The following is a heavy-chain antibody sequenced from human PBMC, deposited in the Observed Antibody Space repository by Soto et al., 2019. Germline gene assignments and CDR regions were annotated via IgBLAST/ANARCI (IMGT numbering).Heavy chain of an antibody. J-gene: IGHJ6*02. CDR1: GGTFSSYT. D-gene: IGHD3-10*01. V-gene: IGHV1-69*02. Sequence: QVQLVQSVAEVKKPGSSVKVSCKGSGGTFSSYTISWVRQAPGQGLEWMGRIILILGIAKYAQKFQGRVTITADKSTSTAYMELSSLRSEDTAVYYCASLMSSGYYYGMDVWGQGTTVTVSS. CDR3: ASLMSSGYYYGMDV. CDR2: IILILGIA.